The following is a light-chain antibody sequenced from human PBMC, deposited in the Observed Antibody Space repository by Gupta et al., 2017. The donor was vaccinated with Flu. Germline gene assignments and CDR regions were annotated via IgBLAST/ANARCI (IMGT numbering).Light chain of an antibody. J-gene: IGLJ2*01. CDR1: SGHSSYA. CDR3: QNSSSDRVV. V-gene: IGLV4-69*01. CDR2: LNSDGSH. Sequence: PVLPPSPSASASLGASVKLTCTLSSGHSSYAIAWHQQQPAKGPRFLMRLNSDGSHSTGDGIPDRSLAFGAAAAPHTIIARLEAEDDDYYHCQNSSSDRVVFGGGTKLTVL.